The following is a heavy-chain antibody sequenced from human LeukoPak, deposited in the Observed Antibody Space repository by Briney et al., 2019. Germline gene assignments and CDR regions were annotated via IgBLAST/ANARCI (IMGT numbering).Heavy chain of an antibody. CDR2: IYTSGST. V-gene: IGHV4-4*07. J-gene: IGHJ6*02. CDR1: GGSISSYY. D-gene: IGHD6-13*01. Sequence: SETLSLTCTVSGGSISSYYWSWIRQPAGKGLEWIGRIYTSGSTNYNPSPKSRVTMSVDTSKNQFSLKLSSVTAADTAVYYCATGIAAAQGYYGMDVWGQGTTVTVSS. CDR3: ATGIAAAQGYYGMDV.